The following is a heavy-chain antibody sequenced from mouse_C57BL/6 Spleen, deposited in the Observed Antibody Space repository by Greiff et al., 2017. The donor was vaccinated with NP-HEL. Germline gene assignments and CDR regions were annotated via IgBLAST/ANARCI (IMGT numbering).Heavy chain of an antibody. J-gene: IGHJ3*01. CDR1: GYAFSSSW. CDR2: IYPGDGDT. Sequence: QVQLQQSGPELVKPGASVKISCKASGYAFSSSWMNWVKQRPGTGLEWIGRIYPGDGDTNYNGKFKGKATLTADKSSITAYMPLSSLTSEDSAVYFCARQLETDWGQGTLVTVSA. V-gene: IGHV1-82*01. D-gene: IGHD3-1*01. CDR3: ARQLETD.